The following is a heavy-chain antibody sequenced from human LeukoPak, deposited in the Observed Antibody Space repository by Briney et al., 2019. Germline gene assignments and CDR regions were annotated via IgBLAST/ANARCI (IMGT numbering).Heavy chain of an antibody. V-gene: IGHV4-39*01. Sequence: PSETLSLTCTVSGGSISSSSYSWGWIRQPPGKGLEWIGSIFYSGTTYDNPSLKSRVTISVDTSKNQFSLKLSSVTAADTAVHYCARRVAAAGLYYFDYWGQGTLVTVSS. CDR3: ARRVAAAGLYYFDY. J-gene: IGHJ4*02. CDR1: GGSISSSSYS. CDR2: IFYSGTT. D-gene: IGHD6-13*01.